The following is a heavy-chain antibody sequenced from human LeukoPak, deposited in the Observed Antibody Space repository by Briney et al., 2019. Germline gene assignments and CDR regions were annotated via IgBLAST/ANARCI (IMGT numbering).Heavy chain of an antibody. CDR2: IKQDGSDK. Sequence: GGSLRLSCAASGFTFSSYAMHWVRQAPGKGLEWVGNIKQDGSDKNYMDSVKGRFTISRDNTKNSVYLQMSSLRAEDTAVYYCARGVWGPEYWGQGTLVTVSS. CDR1: GFTFSSYA. D-gene: IGHD1-14*01. J-gene: IGHJ4*02. V-gene: IGHV3-7*01. CDR3: ARGVWGPEY.